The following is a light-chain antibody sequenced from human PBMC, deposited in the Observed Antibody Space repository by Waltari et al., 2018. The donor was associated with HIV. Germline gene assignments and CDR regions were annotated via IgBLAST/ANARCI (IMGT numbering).Light chain of an antibody. Sequence: DIVMTQSPASLAVSLGQRATINCKSSQSVLDTSNNKNFLAWYQQKPGQPPKLLIYWASTRESGVPDRFSVSGSGSDFTLTIDGLQAEDVAVYYCQQYYSAPFTFGQGTKLE. J-gene: IGKJ2*01. CDR3: QQYYSAPFT. CDR1: QSVLDTSNNKNF. V-gene: IGKV4-1*01. CDR2: WAS.